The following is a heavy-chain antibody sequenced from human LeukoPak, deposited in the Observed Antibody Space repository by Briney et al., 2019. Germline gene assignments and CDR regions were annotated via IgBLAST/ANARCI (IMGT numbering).Heavy chain of an antibody. CDR3: ARWQLYDSKRRGNAFDI. D-gene: IGHD3-22*01. CDR1: GGSTTRYY. J-gene: IGHJ3*02. V-gene: IGHV4-59*12. CDR2: IYDSGTSSPT. Sequence: PSETLSLTCTVTGGSTTRYYWSWIRQSPEKGLEWIGYIYDSGTSSPTTYNPTFKSRVTISLDTSKNQFSLKLSSVTAADTAVYYCARWQLYDSKRRGNAFDIWGQGTMVTVSS.